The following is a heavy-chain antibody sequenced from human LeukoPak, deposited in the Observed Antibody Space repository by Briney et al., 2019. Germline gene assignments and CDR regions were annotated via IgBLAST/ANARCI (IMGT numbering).Heavy chain of an antibody. J-gene: IGHJ4*02. CDR1: GFIFRSYW. CDR2: IYQDGSEK. Sequence: GGSLRLSCEASGFIFRSYWMSWVRQAPGKGLEWVANIYQDGSEKYYVDSVKGRFTISRDNAKNSLYLQMNSLRAEDTAVYYCARDGHYDIWSGSFEGIDYWGQGTLVTASS. V-gene: IGHV3-7*01. CDR3: ARDGHYDIWSGSFEGIDY. D-gene: IGHD3-3*01.